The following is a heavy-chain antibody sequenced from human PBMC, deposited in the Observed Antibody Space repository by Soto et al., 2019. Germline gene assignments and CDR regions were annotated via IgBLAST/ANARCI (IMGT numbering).Heavy chain of an antibody. V-gene: IGHV1-69*12. CDR1: GGTFSSYA. J-gene: IGHJ4*02. D-gene: IGHD5-12*01. CDR3: ARGGRDGYNRYYFDY. Sequence: QVQLVQSGAEVKKPGSSVKVSCKASGGTFSSYAISWVRQAPGQGLEWMGGIIPIFGTANYAQKFQGRVTIXXDXSXXTAYMELSSLRSEDTAVYYCARGGRDGYNRYYFDYWGQGTLVTVSS. CDR2: IIPIFGTA.